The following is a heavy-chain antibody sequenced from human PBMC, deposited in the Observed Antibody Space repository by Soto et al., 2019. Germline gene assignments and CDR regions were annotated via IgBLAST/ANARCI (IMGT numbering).Heavy chain of an antibody. J-gene: IGHJ6*02. CDR3: AKDLQRGMDV. Sequence: QVHLVQSGAEVKQPGASVKVSCKASGYTFSVYHMHWVRQAPGQGLEWMGWVHPNSCGTNYAQSFEGRVTMTRDTYMNTASMELTGVTSDDTAVYHCAKDLQRGMDVWGQGTTVTVSS. D-gene: IGHD1-1*01. CDR2: VHPNSCGT. V-gene: IGHV1-2*02. CDR1: GYTFSVYH.